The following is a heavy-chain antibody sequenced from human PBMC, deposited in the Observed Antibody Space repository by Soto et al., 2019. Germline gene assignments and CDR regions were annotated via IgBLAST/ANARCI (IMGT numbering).Heavy chain of an antibody. CDR2: IKEDGSAK. CDR1: GFTFSQSW. D-gene: IGHD5-12*01. Sequence: GGSLRLSCAPSGFTFSQSWMNWVRQAPGKGLEWVANIKEDGSAKYYVDSVKGRFTISRDNVKNSLYLQMSSLRVEDTAVYFCAREEKWLQSWGQGTLVTVSS. CDR3: AREEKWLQS. J-gene: IGHJ5*02. V-gene: IGHV3-7*05.